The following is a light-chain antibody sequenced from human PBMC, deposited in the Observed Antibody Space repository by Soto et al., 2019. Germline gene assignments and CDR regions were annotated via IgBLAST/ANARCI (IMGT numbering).Light chain of an antibody. Sequence: SALTQPASVSGSPGQSITISCTGTSSDVGGSNYVSWYQQHPGKAPKLMIYDVSNRPSGVSNRFSGSKSGNTASLTISGLQAEDEADYYCGSYTSSSTLYVFGTGTKLTVL. V-gene: IGLV2-14*01. CDR3: GSYTSSSTLYV. CDR2: DVS. J-gene: IGLJ1*01. CDR1: SSDVGGSNY.